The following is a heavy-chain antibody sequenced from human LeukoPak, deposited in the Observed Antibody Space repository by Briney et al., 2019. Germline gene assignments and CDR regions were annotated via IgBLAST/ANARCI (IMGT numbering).Heavy chain of an antibody. V-gene: IGHV4-39*01. CDR2: IYYSGST. D-gene: IGHD6-19*01. CDR3: ARQGIAMAGTSDY. Sequence: PSETLSLTCTVSGGSISSSSYYWGWIRQPPGKGLEWIGSIYYSGSTYYNPSLKSRVTISVDTSKNQFSPKLSSVTAADTAVYYCARQGIAMAGTSDYWGQGTLVTVSS. CDR1: GGSISSSSYY. J-gene: IGHJ4*02.